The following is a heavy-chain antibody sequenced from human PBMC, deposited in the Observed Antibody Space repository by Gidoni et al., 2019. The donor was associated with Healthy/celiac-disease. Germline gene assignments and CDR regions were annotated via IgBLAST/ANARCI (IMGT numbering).Heavy chain of an antibody. D-gene: IGHD6-6*01. CDR2: IYSSGST. CDR1: GGYISSYY. V-gene: IGHV4-59*01. CDR3: ARAIAARSWGTWFDP. Sequence: QVQLQESGPGLVKPSKTLSLTCAVSGGYISSYYWSWIRQPPGKGLEWIGYIYSSGSTNSTPARKSRVTISVDTSKTQFSLKLSSVTAADTAVYYCARAIAARSWGTWFDPWGQGTLVTVSS. J-gene: IGHJ5*02.